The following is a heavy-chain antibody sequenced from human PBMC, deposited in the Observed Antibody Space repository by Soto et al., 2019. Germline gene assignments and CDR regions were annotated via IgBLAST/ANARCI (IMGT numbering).Heavy chain of an antibody. Sequence: GGSLRLSCAASGFTFSSYWMSWVRQAPGKGPEWVANIKQDGSETYYVDSVKGRFTISRDNAKNSLYLQMNSLGAEDTAVYYCAREGPYSRYYTDVWGKGTTVTVSS. D-gene: IGHD4-4*01. CDR1: GFTFSSYW. CDR2: IKQDGSET. CDR3: AREGPYSRYYTDV. J-gene: IGHJ6*03. V-gene: IGHV3-7*01.